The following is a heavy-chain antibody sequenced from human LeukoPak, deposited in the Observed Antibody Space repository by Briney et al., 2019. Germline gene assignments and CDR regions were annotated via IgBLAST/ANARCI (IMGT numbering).Heavy chain of an antibody. CDR3: ARSSSSSSWYISSYYYYYYMDV. J-gene: IGHJ6*03. CDR2: IKQDGSDK. Sequence: GGSLRLSCAASGFTFSSYAMSWVRQAPGKGLEWVANIKQDGSDKYYVDSVKGRFTISRDNAKNSLYLQMNSLRAEDTAVYYCARSSSSSSWYISSYYYYYYMDVWGKGTTVTVSS. CDR1: GFTFSSYA. D-gene: IGHD6-13*01. V-gene: IGHV3-7*01.